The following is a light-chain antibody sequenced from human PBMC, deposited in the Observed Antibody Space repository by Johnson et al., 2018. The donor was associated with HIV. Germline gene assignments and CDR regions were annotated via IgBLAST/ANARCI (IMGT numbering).Light chain of an antibody. CDR3: AAWDSGLGAHYV. J-gene: IGLJ1*01. Sequence: QSVLTQPPSVSAAPGQKVTISCSGSTYNIGNNYVSWYQQLPGTAPKLLIYEKNKRPSGIPDRFPASKSGTSATLSITGPHTGHEADYYCAAWDSGLGAHYVFGTGTKVTVL. CDR2: EKN. CDR1: TYNIGNNY. V-gene: IGLV1-51*02.